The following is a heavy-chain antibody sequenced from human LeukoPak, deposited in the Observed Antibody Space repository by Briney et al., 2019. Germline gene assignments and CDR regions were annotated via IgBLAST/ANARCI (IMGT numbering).Heavy chain of an antibody. J-gene: IGHJ4*02. CDR2: INPNSGGT. CDR1: GYTFTGYY. Sequence: ASVKVSCKASGYTFTGYYMHWVRQAPGQGLEWMGWINPNSGGTNYAQKFQGRVTMTRDTSISTAYMELSRLRSDDTAVYYCARAEPDSSGYYYISFDYWGQGTLVTVSS. V-gene: IGHV1-2*02. CDR3: ARAEPDSSGYYYISFDY. D-gene: IGHD3-22*01.